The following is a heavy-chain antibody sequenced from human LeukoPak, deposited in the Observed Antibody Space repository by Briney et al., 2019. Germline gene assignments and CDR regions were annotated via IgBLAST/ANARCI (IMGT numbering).Heavy chain of an antibody. V-gene: IGHV3-11*01. Sequence: GGSLRLSCAASGFTFSDYYMTWVRQAPGKELEWISYISSSGYTIYYADSVKGRFTISRDNAKNSLYLQMNSLRAEDTAVYYCAREGYSYGSTAGDWGQGTLVTVSS. CDR2: ISSSGYTI. D-gene: IGHD5-18*01. CDR1: GFTFSDYY. CDR3: AREGYSYGSTAGD. J-gene: IGHJ4*02.